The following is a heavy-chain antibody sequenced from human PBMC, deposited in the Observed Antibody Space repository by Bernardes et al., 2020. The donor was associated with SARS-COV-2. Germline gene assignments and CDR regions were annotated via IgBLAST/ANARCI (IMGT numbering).Heavy chain of an antibody. D-gene: IGHD3-3*01. J-gene: IGHJ3*02. Sequence: ASVKVSCKASGYTFTSYDINWVRQATGQGLEWMGWMNPNSGNTGYAQKFQGRVTMTRNTSISTAYMELSSLRSEDTAVYYCASGPDYDFWSGSLGAFDIWGQGTMVTVSS. CDR2: MNPNSGNT. CDR3: ASGPDYDFWSGSLGAFDI. V-gene: IGHV1-8*01. CDR1: GYTFTSYD.